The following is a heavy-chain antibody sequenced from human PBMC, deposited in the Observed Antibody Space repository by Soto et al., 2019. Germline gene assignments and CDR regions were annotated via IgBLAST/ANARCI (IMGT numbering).Heavy chain of an antibody. V-gene: IGHV4-31*03. CDR2: IYYSEST. CDR3: ERGLPPYYFDY. Sequence: PSETLSLTCTVSGGSISSGGYYWSWIRQHPGKGLEWIGYIYYSESTYYNPSLKSRVTISVDTSKNQFSLKLSSVTAVDTAVYYCERGLPPYYFDYSGQGTLVTVYS. J-gene: IGHJ4*02. CDR1: GGSISSGGYY. D-gene: IGHD4-17*01.